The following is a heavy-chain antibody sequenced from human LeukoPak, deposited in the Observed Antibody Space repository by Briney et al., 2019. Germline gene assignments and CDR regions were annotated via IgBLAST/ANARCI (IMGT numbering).Heavy chain of an antibody. CDR1: GFTFSSYG. Sequence: GGSLRLSCAASGFTFSSYGMNWVRQAPGKGLEWVSSISSSTSYIYYADSVKGRFTISRDNAKNSLFLQMNRLRAEDTAVYYCAKRPYYYDSSGWELSYFDYWGQGTLVTVSS. CDR2: ISSSTSYI. J-gene: IGHJ4*02. D-gene: IGHD3-22*01. CDR3: AKRPYYYDSSGWELSYFDY. V-gene: IGHV3-21*01.